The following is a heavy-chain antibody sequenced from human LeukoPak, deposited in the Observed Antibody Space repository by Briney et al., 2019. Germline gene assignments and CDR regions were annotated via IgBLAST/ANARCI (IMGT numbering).Heavy chain of an antibody. V-gene: IGHV4-61*02. CDR2: IYTSGST. CDR1: GGSISSGSYY. J-gene: IGHJ5*02. D-gene: IGHD6-13*01. Sequence: SETLSLTSTVSGGSISSGSYYWSWIRRPAGKGLEWIGRIYTSGSTNYNPSLKSRVTISVDTSKNQFSLKLSSVTAADTAVYYCARLPAAVTNWFDPWGQGTLVTVSS. CDR3: ARLPAAVTNWFDP.